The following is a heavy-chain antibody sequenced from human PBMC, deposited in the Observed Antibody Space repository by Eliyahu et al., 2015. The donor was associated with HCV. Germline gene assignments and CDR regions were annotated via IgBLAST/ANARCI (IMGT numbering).Heavy chain of an antibody. Sequence: EVQLVESGGGLVQPGGSLRLSCAASGFSFXNYSMNWVRQAPGKGLEWVSSITSRSSTIYYADSVRGRFTISRDNVKNSVFLQMNSLRAEDAAVYYCARGDRDGYNLGTLLQYWGQGTLVTVSS. CDR2: ITSRSSTI. V-gene: IGHV3-48*01. CDR1: GFSFXNYS. D-gene: IGHD5-24*01. CDR3: ARGDRDGYNLGTLLQY. J-gene: IGHJ4*02.